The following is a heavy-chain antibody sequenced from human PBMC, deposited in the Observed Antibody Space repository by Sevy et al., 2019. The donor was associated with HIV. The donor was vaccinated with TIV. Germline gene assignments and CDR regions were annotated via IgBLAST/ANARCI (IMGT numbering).Heavy chain of an antibody. CDR3: ARGREYSSGWYGLTAEGAFDI. Sequence: SQTLSLTCAISGDSVSINSAAWNWIRQSPSRGLEWLGRTYYRSKWYNDYAVSVKSRITINPDTSKNQFSLQLNSVTPEDTAVYYCARGREYSSGWYGLTAEGAFDIWGQGTMVTVSS. CDR1: GDSVSINSAA. CDR2: TYYRSKWYN. J-gene: IGHJ3*02. D-gene: IGHD6-19*01. V-gene: IGHV6-1*01.